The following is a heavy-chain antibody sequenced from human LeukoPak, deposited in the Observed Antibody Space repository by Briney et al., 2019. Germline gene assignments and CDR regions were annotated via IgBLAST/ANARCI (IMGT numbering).Heavy chain of an antibody. V-gene: IGHV3-30*02. CDR1: GFTFSSYG. Sequence: GGSLRLSCAASGFTFSSYGVHWVRQAPGKGLEWVAFIRYDGSNKYYADSVKGRFTISRDNSKNTLYLQMNSLRAEDTAVYYCAKDRELGRWLQLRTPFDYWGQGTLVTVSS. CDR3: AKDRELGRWLQLRTPFDY. D-gene: IGHD5-24*01. CDR2: IRYDGSNK. J-gene: IGHJ4*02.